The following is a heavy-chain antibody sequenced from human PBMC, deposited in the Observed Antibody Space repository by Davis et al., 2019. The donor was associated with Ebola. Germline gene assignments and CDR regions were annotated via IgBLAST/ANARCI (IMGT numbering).Heavy chain of an antibody. Sequence: GESLKISCAASGFTFSSYAMHWVRQAPGKGLEWVSAISGSGGSTYYADSMKGRFTISRDNSKNTLYLQMNSLRAEDTAVYYCARDAYYYDSSGYSYYFDYWGQGTLVTVSS. V-gene: IGHV3-23*01. CDR3: ARDAYYYDSSGYSYYFDY. CDR1: GFTFSSYA. D-gene: IGHD3-22*01. CDR2: ISGSGGST. J-gene: IGHJ4*02.